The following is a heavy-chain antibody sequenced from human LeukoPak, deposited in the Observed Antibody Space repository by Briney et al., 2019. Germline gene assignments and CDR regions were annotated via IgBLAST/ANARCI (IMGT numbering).Heavy chain of an antibody. Sequence: RASVKVSCKASGYTFTSYGISWVRQAPGQGLEWMGGIIPIFGTANYAQKFQGRVTITADESTSTAYMELSSLRSEDTAVYYCARDLGRYYDSSGYPARVVYGMDVWGQGTTVTVSS. CDR1: GYTFTSYG. V-gene: IGHV1-69*13. D-gene: IGHD3-22*01. CDR2: IIPIFGTA. CDR3: ARDLGRYYDSSGYPARVVYGMDV. J-gene: IGHJ6*02.